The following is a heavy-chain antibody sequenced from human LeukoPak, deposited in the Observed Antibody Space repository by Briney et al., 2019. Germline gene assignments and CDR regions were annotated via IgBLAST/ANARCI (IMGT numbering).Heavy chain of an antibody. CDR2: ISGSGGST. D-gene: IGHD6-19*01. CDR1: GFTFSSYA. CDR3: AKDWFSSSGWRYPFDY. J-gene: IGHJ4*02. Sequence: GGSLRLSCAASGFTFSSYAMSWVRQAPGKGLEWVSAISGSGGSTYYADSVKGRFTISRDNSKNTLYLQMNSLRAEDTAVYYCAKDWFSSSGWRYPFDYWGQGTLVTVSS. V-gene: IGHV3-23*01.